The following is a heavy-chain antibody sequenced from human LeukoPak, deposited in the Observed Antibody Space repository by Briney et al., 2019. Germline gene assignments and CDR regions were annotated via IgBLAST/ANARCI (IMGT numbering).Heavy chain of an antibody. Sequence: GGSLRLSCGASGFTVSNNHMSWVRQAPGKGLEWVSITYSDGTTYYADSVKGRFTISRDNSRNTLYVQMNSLRAEDTAVYSCARDRVEVTTSMLGGVKRTVTDYYGMDVWGQGTTVTVSS. D-gene: IGHD3-16*01. CDR1: GFTVSNNH. CDR2: TYSDGTT. CDR3: ARDRVEVTTSMLGGVKRTVTDYYGMDV. V-gene: IGHV3-53*01. J-gene: IGHJ6*02.